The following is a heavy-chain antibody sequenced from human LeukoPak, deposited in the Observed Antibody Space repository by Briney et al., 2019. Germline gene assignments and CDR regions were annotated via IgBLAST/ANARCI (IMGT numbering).Heavy chain of an antibody. D-gene: IGHD3-10*01. CDR2: INVYNGHT. CDR1: GYIFTNYG. J-gene: IGHJ4*02. CDR3: VRDSDHAPDY. V-gene: IGHV1-18*01. Sequence: ASVGVSCKTSGYIFTNYGVSWVRQAPGQGLEWMGWINVYNGHTIYAQEFQGRVTLTTDTSTSTAHMDLRSLRSDDTAVYYCVRDSDHAPDYWGQGTLVTVSS.